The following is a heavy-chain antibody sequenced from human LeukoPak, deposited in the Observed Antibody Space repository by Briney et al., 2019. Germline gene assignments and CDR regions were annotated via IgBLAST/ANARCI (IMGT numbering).Heavy chain of an antibody. CDR1: GYTFTSYA. CDR3: AREEQGILTGYYGFDY. D-gene: IGHD3-9*01. J-gene: IGHJ4*02. Sequence: GASVTVSCKASGYTFTSYAMHWVRQAPGQRLEWMGWINAGNGNTKYSQKFQGRVTITRDTSASTAYMELSSLRSEDTAVYYCAREEQGILTGYYGFDYWGQGTLVTVSS. CDR2: INAGNGNT. V-gene: IGHV1-3*01.